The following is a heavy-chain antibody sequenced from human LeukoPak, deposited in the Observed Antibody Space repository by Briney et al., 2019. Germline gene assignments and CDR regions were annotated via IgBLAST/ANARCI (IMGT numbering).Heavy chain of an antibody. CDR3: ARDRGYCSGGSCYWPHY. D-gene: IGHD2-15*01. V-gene: IGHV1-46*01. CDR2: INPSGGNT. CDR1: GYTFTSYY. J-gene: IGHJ4*02. Sequence: ASVTVSCKASGYTFTSYYMHWVRQAPGQGLEWMGIINPSGGNTSYAQKFQGRVTMTRDTSTSTVYMELSSLRSEDTAVYYCARDRGYCSGGSCYWPHYWGQGTLVTVSS.